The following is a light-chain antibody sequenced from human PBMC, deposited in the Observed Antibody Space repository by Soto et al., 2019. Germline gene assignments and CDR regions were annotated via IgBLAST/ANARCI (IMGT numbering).Light chain of an antibody. Sequence: EIVLTQSPGTLSLSPGERATLSCRASQSVDSSYLAWYQQRPGQAPRLLIYGASSRATGIPGRFSGSGSGTDFTLTISGLEPEDFAVYYCQPYSRSRGFAFGPGTKVDIK. V-gene: IGKV3-20*01. CDR3: QPYSRSRGFA. J-gene: IGKJ3*01. CDR2: GAS. CDR1: QSVDSSY.